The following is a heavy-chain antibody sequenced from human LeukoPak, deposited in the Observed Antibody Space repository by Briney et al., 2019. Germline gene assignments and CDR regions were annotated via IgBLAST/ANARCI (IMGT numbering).Heavy chain of an antibody. J-gene: IGHJ6*02. CDR1: GFTFSSYW. CDR3: ARGVVVPAAIYYYGMDV. Sequence: GGSLRLSCAASGFTFSSYWMHWVRQAPGKGLVWVSRINSDGSSTSYADPVKGRFTISRDNAKNTLYLQMNSLRAEDTAVYYCARGVVVPAAIYYYGMDVWGQGTTVTVSS. V-gene: IGHV3-74*01. D-gene: IGHD2-2*01. CDR2: INSDGSST.